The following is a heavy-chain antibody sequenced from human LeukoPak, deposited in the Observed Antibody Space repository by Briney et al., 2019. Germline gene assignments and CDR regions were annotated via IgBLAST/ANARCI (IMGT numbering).Heavy chain of an antibody. V-gene: IGHV4-59*01. CDR1: DDSITMYY. D-gene: IGHD4-11*01. Sequence: SETLSLTCTVSDDSITMYYWTWIRQPPGKGLEWIGYVDHTGSTKFNPSLNGRVSISRDTSKNFFSLRLRSVTAADTAVYFCARGRVSSSTWYSTYYYFFYMDLWGKGTTVTVSS. J-gene: IGHJ6*03. CDR2: VDHTGST. CDR3: ARGRVSSSTWYSTYYYFFYMDL.